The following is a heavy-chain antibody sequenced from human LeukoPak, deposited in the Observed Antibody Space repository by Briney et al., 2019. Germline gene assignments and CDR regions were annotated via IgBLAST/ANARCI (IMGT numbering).Heavy chain of an antibody. J-gene: IGHJ6*02. Sequence: SQTLSLTCGISGDRVSSNSAAWDWIRQSPSRGLEWLGRTYYRSKWYNDYAVSVKGRITINPDTSKNQFSLQLNSVTPEDTAVYYCARGRFVVFGMDLWGRGTTVTVSS. V-gene: IGHV6-1*01. D-gene: IGHD2-15*01. CDR2: TYYRSKWYN. CDR3: ARGRFVVFGMDL. CDR1: GDRVSSNSAA.